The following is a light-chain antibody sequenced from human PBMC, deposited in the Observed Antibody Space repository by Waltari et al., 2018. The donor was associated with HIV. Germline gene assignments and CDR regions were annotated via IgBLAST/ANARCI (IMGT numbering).Light chain of an antibody. J-gene: IGKJ1*01. CDR2: DAS. Sequence: EVVLTQYPGTVSASPGERPTLSCTTSQSISNNLVWYQMKPGQAPRLVIYDASTRATGIPVRFSGRGSATEFTLTIASLQSEDFAVYLCQQYNNWPRTFGQGTKVEI. V-gene: IGKV3-15*01. CDR3: QQYNNWPRT. CDR1: QSISNN.